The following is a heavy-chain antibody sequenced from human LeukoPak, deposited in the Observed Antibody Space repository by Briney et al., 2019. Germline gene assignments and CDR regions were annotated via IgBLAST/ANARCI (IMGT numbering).Heavy chain of an antibody. CDR2: INWNGGST. J-gene: IGHJ4*02. CDR3: AKDRYDILAGYLPFDY. V-gene: IGHV3-20*04. Sequence: GGSLRLSCAASGFTFDDYGMSWVRQAPGKGLEWVSGINWNGGSTGYADSVKGRFTISRDNAKNSLYLQMNSLRAEDTAVYYCAKDRYDILAGYLPFDYWGQGTLVTVSS. D-gene: IGHD3-9*01. CDR1: GFTFDDYG.